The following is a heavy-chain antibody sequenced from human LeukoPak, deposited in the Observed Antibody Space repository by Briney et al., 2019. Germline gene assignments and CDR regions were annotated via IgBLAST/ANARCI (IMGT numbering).Heavy chain of an antibody. CDR1: GGSISRGGYY. Sequence: SETLSLTCTVSGGSISRGGYYWSWIRQHPGKGLEWIGYIYYSGSTYYNPSLKSRVTISVDTSKNQFSLKLSSVTAADTAVYYCARDQIRVGAINYFDYWGQGTLVTVSS. V-gene: IGHV4-31*03. J-gene: IGHJ4*02. CDR2: IYYSGST. CDR3: ARDQIRVGAINYFDY. D-gene: IGHD1-26*01.